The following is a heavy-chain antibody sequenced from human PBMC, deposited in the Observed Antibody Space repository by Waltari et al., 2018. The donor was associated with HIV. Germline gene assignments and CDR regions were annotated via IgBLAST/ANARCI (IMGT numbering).Heavy chain of an antibody. CDR3: VRDDPGYVPIDY. CDR1: GFDFSRFS. D-gene: IGHD3-10*02. V-gene: IGHV3-7*03. J-gene: IGHJ4*02. Sequence: LVQSGGGEAQEGGSLLLSCSGSGFDFSRFSLNWVRQTPRRGLEWVAPRRMDTYEANYLASVRGRFTISRDNAKSSAFLEMTGLRVEDTATYYCVRDDPGYVPIDYWGQGSQVIVS. CDR2: RRMDTYEA.